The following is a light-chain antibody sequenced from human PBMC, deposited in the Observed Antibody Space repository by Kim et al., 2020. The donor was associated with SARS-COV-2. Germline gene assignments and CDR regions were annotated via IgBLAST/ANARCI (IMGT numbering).Light chain of an antibody. CDR1: KLGDKY. J-gene: IGLJ2*01. CDR2: QDS. CDR3: QAWDSSTVV. V-gene: IGLV3-1*01. Sequence: SYELTQPPSVSVYPGQTASITCSGDKLGDKYACCYQQKPGQSPVLVIYQDSKRPSGIPERFSGSNSGNTATLTISGTQAMDEADYYCQAWDSSTVVFGGGPQLTVL.